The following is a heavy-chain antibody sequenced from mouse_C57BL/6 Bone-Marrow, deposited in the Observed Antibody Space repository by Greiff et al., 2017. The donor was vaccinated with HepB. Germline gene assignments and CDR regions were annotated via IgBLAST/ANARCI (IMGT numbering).Heavy chain of an antibody. D-gene: IGHD1-1*01. Sequence: QVQLQQSGAGLVRPGTSVKVSCKASGYAFTNYLIEWVKQRPGKGLEWIGVINPGSGGTNYNEKFKGKATLTADKSSSTAYMQLSSLTSEDSAVYFCARDYYGSSWNYWGQGTTLTVSS. CDR3: ARDYYGSSWNY. J-gene: IGHJ2*01. V-gene: IGHV1-54*01. CDR2: INPGSGGT. CDR1: GYAFTNYL.